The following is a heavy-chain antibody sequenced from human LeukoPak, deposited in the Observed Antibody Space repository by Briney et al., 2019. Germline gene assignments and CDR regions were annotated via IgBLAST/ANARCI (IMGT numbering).Heavy chain of an antibody. CDR3: ARRTDYYDSSGYSVAFDI. D-gene: IGHD3-22*01. Sequence: SETLPLTCTVSGGSISSSSYYWGWIRQPPGKGLEWIGSIYYSGSTYYNPSLKSRVTISVDTSKNQFSLKLSSVTAADTAVYYCARRTDYYDSSGYSVAFDIWGQGTMVTVSS. CDR1: GGSISSSSYY. CDR2: IYYSGST. J-gene: IGHJ3*02. V-gene: IGHV4-39*01.